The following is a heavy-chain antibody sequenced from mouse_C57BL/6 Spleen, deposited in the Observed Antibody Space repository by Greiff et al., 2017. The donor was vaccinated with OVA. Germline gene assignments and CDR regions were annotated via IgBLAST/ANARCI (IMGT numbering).Heavy chain of an antibody. D-gene: IGHD2-3*01. J-gene: IGHJ2*01. Sequence: VEPGASVKISCKASGYTFTDYYMNWVKQSHGTSLEWLGDINPHNGGTSYNQKFKGKATLTVDKSSSTAYMELRSLTSEDSAVYYCARGGLDGYSSVDCWGPGTTLTVSS. V-gene: IGHV1-26*01. CDR3: ARGGLDGYSSVDC. CDR2: INPHNGGT. CDR1: GYTFTDYY.